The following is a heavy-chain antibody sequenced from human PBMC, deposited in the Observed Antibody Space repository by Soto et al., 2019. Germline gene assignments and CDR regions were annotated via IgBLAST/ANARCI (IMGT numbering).Heavy chain of an antibody. CDR3: ARAGYYDSSGYGPIAFDI. V-gene: IGHV1-69*13. Sequence: SVKVSCKASGGTFSSYAISWVRQAPGQGLEWMGGIIPIFGTANYAQKFQGRVTITADESTSTAYMELSSLRSEDTAVYYCARAGYYDSSGYGPIAFDIWGQGTMVTVSS. J-gene: IGHJ3*02. CDR2: IIPIFGTA. CDR1: GGTFSSYA. D-gene: IGHD3-22*01.